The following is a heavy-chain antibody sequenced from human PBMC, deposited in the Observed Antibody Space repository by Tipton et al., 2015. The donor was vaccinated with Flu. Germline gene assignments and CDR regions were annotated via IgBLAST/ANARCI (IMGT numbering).Heavy chain of an antibody. Sequence: QVQLVQSGAEVKKPGASVKISCKAFGYTFTTYSMHWVRQAPGQGLEWMGIINPSGGSTTYAQGFQGRVTMTRDTSTSKVHMESSSLRSEDTAVYYCARGPVPGDFGAFDIWGQGTMVTVSS. D-gene: IGHD4-17*01. V-gene: IGHV1-46*01. J-gene: IGHJ3*02. CDR3: ARGPVPGDFGAFDI. CDR1: GYTFTTYS. CDR2: INPSGGST.